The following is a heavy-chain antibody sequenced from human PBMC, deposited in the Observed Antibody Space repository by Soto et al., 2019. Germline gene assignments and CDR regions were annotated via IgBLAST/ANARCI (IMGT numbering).Heavy chain of an antibody. J-gene: IGHJ4*02. D-gene: IGHD6-19*01. CDR2: ISSTGRTI. V-gene: IGHV3-11*01. Sequence: GGSLRLSCGASGFTFSNYYMSWIRQAPGKGLEWVSYISSTGRTIYYADSVKGRFTVSRDNAQNSLSLKLNSLRVGDTAVYYCARSYSSGWEFDYWGQGTQVTVSS. CDR1: GFTFSNYY. CDR3: ARSYSSGWEFDY.